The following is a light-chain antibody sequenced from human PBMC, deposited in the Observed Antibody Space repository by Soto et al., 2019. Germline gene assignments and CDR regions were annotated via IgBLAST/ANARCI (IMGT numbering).Light chain of an antibody. CDR3: QQYNNWPT. J-gene: IGKJ1*01. CDR1: QYVSFNF. CDR2: GTS. Sequence: MTQSPATLSLSPGERATLSCRASQYVSFNFLAWYQQRPGQAPRLLIYGTSSRATGIPGRLSGSGSGTEFTLTISRLEPEDVAVYYCQQYNNWPTFGQGTKVDIK. V-gene: IGKV3-20*01.